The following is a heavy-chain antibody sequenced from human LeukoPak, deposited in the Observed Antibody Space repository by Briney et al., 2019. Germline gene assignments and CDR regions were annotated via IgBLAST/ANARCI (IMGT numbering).Heavy chain of an antibody. V-gene: IGHV3-11*01. CDR3: ARAGRNYWHYFDY. D-gene: IGHD1-7*01. CDR2: ISSSGSTI. J-gene: IGHJ4*02. Sequence: PGGSLRLPCAASRFTFSDYYMSWIRQAPGKGLEWVSYISSSGSTIYYADSVKGRFTISRDNAKNSLYLQMNSLRAEDTAVYYCARAGRNYWHYFDYWGQGTLVTVSS. CDR1: RFTFSDYY.